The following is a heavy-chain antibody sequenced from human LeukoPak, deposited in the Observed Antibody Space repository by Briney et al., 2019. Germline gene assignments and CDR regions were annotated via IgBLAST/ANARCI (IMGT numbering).Heavy chain of an antibody. Sequence: KPSETLSLTCAVYGGSFSGYYWSWIRQPPGKGLEWIGEINHSESTNYNPSLKSRVTISVDTSKNQFSLKLSSVTAADTAVYYCARRITMVRGVPFRINWFDPWGQGTLVTVSS. D-gene: IGHD3-10*01. CDR3: ARRITMVRGVPFRINWFDP. CDR1: GGSFSGYY. V-gene: IGHV4-34*01. CDR2: INHSEST. J-gene: IGHJ5*02.